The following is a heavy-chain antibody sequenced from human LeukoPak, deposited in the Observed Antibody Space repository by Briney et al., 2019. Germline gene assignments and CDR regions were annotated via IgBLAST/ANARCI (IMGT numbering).Heavy chain of an antibody. Sequence: PSETLSLTCTVSGGSISTYYWSWIRQSTGKGLEWIGFIQYSGNTKSNPSLKGRVTISLDMSKNQFSLSLTSVTAADTAVYYCARETNNWALDYWGQGTLVTVSS. J-gene: IGHJ4*02. V-gene: IGHV4-59*01. D-gene: IGHD1-20*01. CDR2: IQYSGNT. CDR1: GGSISTYY. CDR3: ARETNNWALDY.